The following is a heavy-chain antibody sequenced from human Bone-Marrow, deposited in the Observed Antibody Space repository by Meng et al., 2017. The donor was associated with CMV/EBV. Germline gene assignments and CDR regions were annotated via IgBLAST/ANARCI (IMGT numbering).Heavy chain of an antibody. D-gene: IGHD6-13*01. J-gene: IGHJ3*02. CDR3: AREEQQLVLDAFDI. CDR1: AFIFSSYD. Sequence: GESLKISCAASAFIFSSYDMHWVRQAPGKGLEWVAVISYDGSNKYYADSVKGRFTISRDNSKSTLNLQMNSLRAEDTAVYYCAREEQQLVLDAFDIWGQGKMVNVSS. V-gene: IGHV3-30-3*01. CDR2: ISYDGSNK.